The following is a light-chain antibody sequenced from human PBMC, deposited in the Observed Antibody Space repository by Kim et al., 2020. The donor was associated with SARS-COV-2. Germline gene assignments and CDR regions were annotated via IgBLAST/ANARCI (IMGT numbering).Light chain of an antibody. CDR2: SSS. Sequence: IMMTQSPVTLSVSPGERVTLSCRASQHVGSKLAWYQQKVGQPPRLLIYSSSTRATGFSVRFSGSGSGTEFSLTISSLQSEDIAVYFCQQYKNWPFTFGQGTKLEI. CDR3: QQYKNWPFT. V-gene: IGKV3-15*01. J-gene: IGKJ2*01. CDR1: QHVGSK.